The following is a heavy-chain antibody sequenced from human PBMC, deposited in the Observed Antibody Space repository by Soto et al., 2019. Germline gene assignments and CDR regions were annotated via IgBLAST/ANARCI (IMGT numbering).Heavy chain of an antibody. D-gene: IGHD2-8*02. J-gene: IGHJ5*02. CDR1: GFTFSSYA. V-gene: IGHV3-23*01. CDR3: AKDPKYSTGKGWFDP. Sequence: GGSLRLSCATSGFTFSSYAMSWVRQAPGKGLEWVSAISGSGSSTYYADSVKGRFTISRDNSKSTLHLQMNSLRAEDTAVYYCAKDPKYSTGKGWFDPWGQGTLVTISS. CDR2: ISGSGSST.